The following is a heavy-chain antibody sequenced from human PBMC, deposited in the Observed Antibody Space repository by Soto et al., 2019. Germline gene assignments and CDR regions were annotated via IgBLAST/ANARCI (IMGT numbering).Heavy chain of an antibody. D-gene: IGHD1-26*01. CDR1: GYTFSSYS. J-gene: IGHJ4*02. CDR3: ARDLVGVTY. Sequence: GGSLRLSCAASGYTFSSYSMNWVRQAPGKGLEWVSSISSSSNYIYYADSVKGRFTISRDNAKNSLYLQMNSLRAEDTAVYYCARDLVGVTYWGQGTLVTVSS. CDR2: ISSSSNYI. V-gene: IGHV3-21*06.